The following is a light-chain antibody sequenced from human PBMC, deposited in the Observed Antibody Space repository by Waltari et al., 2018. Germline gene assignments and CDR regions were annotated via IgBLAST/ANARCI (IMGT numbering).Light chain of an antibody. CDR1: SSDVGRFNI. J-gene: IGLJ2*01. CDR3: CSYGGSSTFVI. V-gene: IGLV2-23*02. Sequence: QSALTQLVSVSGSPGQSITISCTGTSSDVGRFNIVSCYQQHPNKAPKLMIYQVSKRPSGLSNRFSGSKSGNTASLTISGLQAEDEAEYYCCSYGGSSTFVIFGGGTKLTVL. CDR2: QVS.